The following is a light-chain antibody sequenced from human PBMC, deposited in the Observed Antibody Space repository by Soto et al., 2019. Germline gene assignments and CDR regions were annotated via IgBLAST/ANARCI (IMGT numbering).Light chain of an antibody. J-gene: IGKJ5*01. CDR2: GAS. CDR1: QSFDSNY. V-gene: IGKV3D-20*02. CDR3: QQRFDWPKIT. Sequence: IVLTQSPATLSVSPGERATLSCRASQSFDSNYLAWYHQKPGQTPSLIIYGASGRADGIPHRFSGSGFGTDFSLTIISLVPDDFLVFYCQQRFDWPKITLGQGTRLEI.